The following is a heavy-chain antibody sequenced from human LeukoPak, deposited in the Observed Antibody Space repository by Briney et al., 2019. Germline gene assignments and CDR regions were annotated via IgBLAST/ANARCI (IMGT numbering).Heavy chain of an antibody. Sequence: GASVKVSCKASGYTFTGYYMHWVRQAPGQGLEGMGWINPNSGGTNYAQKFQARVAMTRDTSISTAYMELSRLRSDDTAVYYCAREDIVVGGIDPWGQGTLVTVSS. CDR2: INPNSGGT. J-gene: IGHJ5*02. CDR1: GYTFTGYY. V-gene: IGHV1-2*02. D-gene: IGHD2-15*01. CDR3: AREDIVVGGIDP.